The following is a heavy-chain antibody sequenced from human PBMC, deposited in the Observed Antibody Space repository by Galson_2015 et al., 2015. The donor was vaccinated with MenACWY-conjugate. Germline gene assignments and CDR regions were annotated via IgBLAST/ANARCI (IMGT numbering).Heavy chain of an antibody. CDR2: ISPGDSNT. J-gene: IGHJ6*02. CDR3: ARHPPGGRGMDV. Sequence: QSGAEVKQPGESLKISCKGSGYYFTSYWIAWVRQIPGKGLEWMGLISPGDSNTKYSPSFQGQVTISADKSISTAYLQWSSLKASDTAMYYCARHPPGGRGMDVWGQGTTVTVSS. D-gene: IGHD1-26*01. CDR1: GYYFTSYW. V-gene: IGHV5-51*01.